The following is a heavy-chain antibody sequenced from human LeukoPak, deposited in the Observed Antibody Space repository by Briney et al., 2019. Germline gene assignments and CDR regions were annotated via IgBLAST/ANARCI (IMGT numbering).Heavy chain of an antibody. CDR3: ARGLSNSRRTLLGLDY. Sequence: LRLSCAASGFTFSSYAMSWVRQAPGKGLEWIGEINHSGSTNYNPSLKSRVTISVDTSKNQFSLKLSSVTAADTAVYYCARGLSNSRRTLLGLDYWGQGTLVTVSS. J-gene: IGHJ4*02. V-gene: IGHV4-34*01. CDR1: GFTFSSYA. CDR2: INHSGST. D-gene: IGHD3-16*01.